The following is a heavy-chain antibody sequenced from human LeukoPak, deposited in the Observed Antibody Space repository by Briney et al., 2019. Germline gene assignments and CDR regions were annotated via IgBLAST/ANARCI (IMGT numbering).Heavy chain of an antibody. V-gene: IGHV3-53*01. CDR3: AKDRGHYGSGSCYDY. CDR1: GLTVSSNF. CDR2: IYGGGST. J-gene: IGHJ4*02. D-gene: IGHD3-10*01. Sequence: GGSLRLSCAATGLTVSSNFVSWVRQAPGKGLEWVSVIYGGGSTYYADSVKGRFTISRDNSKNTLYLQMNSLRAEDTAVYYCAKDRGHYGSGSCYDYWGQGTLVTVSS.